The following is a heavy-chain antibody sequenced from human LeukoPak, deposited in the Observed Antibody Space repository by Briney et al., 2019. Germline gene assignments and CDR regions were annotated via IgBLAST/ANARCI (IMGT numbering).Heavy chain of an antibody. CDR2: IYYSGST. CDR1: GGSVSSGSYY. J-gene: IGHJ6*02. D-gene: IGHD1-26*01. CDR3: ARFEVGATSLWYYYYGMDV. Sequence: SETLSLTCTVPGGSVSSGSYYWSWIRQPPGKGLEWIGYIYYSGSTNYNPSLKSRVTISVDTSKNQFSLKLSSVTAADTAVYYCARFEVGATSLWYYYYGMDVWGQGTTVTVSS. V-gene: IGHV4-61*01.